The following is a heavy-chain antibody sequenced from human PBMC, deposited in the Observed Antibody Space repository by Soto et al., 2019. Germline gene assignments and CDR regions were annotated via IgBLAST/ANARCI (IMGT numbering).Heavy chain of an antibody. CDR1: GGSFSGYY. V-gene: IGHV4-34*01. CDR2: INHSGST. D-gene: IGHD2-2*01. CDR3: ARGPDIVVVPADYGMDV. Sequence: SETLSLTCAVYGGSFSGYYWSWIRQPPGKGLEWIGEINHSGSTNYNPSLKSRVTISVDTSKNQFSLKLSSVTAADTAVYYCARGPDIVVVPADYGMDVWGQGTTVT. J-gene: IGHJ6*02.